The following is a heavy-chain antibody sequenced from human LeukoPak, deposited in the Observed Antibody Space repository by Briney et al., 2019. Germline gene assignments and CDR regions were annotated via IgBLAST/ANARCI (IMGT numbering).Heavy chain of an antibody. CDR1: GFTFSSYA. CDR2: ISGSGGST. D-gene: IGHD6-6*01. Sequence: GGSLRLSCTASGFTFSSYAMSWVRQAPGKGLEWVSAISGSGGSTYYADSVKGRFTISRDNSKNTLYLQMNSLRAEDTAVYYCAKNVKQLVLGYYYYYMDVWGKGTTVTVSS. V-gene: IGHV3-23*01. J-gene: IGHJ6*03. CDR3: AKNVKQLVLGYYYYYMDV.